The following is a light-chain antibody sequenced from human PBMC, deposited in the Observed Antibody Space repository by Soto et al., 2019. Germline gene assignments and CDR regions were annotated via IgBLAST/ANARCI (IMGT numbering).Light chain of an antibody. J-gene: IGKJ4*01. CDR2: AAS. CDR1: QGISNY. CDR3: QKYTNVPA. V-gene: IGKV1-27*01. Sequence: DIQMTQSPSSLSASVGDRVTITCRASQGISNYLSWYQQIPGKVPKLLISAASALQSGVPSRFSGSVSWTYFTLTISSLQPEDVSTYYCQKYTNVPAFGGGTKVEIK.